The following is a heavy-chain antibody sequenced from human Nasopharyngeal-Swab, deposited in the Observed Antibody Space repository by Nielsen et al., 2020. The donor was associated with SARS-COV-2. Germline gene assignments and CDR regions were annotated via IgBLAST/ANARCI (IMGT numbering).Heavy chain of an antibody. Sequence: GESLKISCAASGFTFSGYAMSWVRQAPGKGLEWVSAISGSGGSTYYADSVKGRFTISRDNSKNTLYLQMNSLRAEDTAVYFCAREGRDGAVSSWGQGTLVTVSS. CDR3: AREGRDGAVSS. D-gene: IGHD5-24*01. V-gene: IGHV3-23*01. CDR2: ISGSGGST. J-gene: IGHJ5*02. CDR1: GFTFSGYA.